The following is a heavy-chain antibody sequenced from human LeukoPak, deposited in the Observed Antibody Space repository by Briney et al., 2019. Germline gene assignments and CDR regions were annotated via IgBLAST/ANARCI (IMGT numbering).Heavy chain of an antibody. J-gene: IGHJ4*02. V-gene: IGHV4-59*01. CDR1: GGSISSYY. CDR2: IYYSGST. Sequence: SETLSLTCTASGGSISSYYWSWIRQPPGKGLEWIGNIYYSGSTNYNPSLKSRVTISVDTSKNQFSLKLSSVTAADTAVYYCARSDSSGYHPEYYFDYWGQGTLVTVSS. D-gene: IGHD3-22*01. CDR3: ARSDSSGYHPEYYFDY.